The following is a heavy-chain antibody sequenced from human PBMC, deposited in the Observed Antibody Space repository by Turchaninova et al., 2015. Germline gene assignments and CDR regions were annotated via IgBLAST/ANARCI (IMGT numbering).Heavy chain of an antibody. Sequence: QVQLQQWGAGLLKPSETLSLTCAVYGGSFSGYYWSWIRQPPGKGLEWIGEINHSGSTNYNPSLKSRVTISVDTSKNQFSLKLSSVTAADTASYYCARVSPSIAARPCDYWGQGTLVTVSS. CDR3: ARVSPSIAARPCDY. CDR2: INHSGST. V-gene: IGHV4-34*01. CDR1: GGSFSGYY. D-gene: IGHD6-6*01. J-gene: IGHJ4*02.